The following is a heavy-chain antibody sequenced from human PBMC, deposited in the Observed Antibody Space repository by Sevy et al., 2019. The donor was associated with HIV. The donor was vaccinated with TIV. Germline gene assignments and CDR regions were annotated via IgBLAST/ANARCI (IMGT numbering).Heavy chain of an antibody. CDR3: AGEGCSRRRDY. J-gene: IGHJ4*02. CDR2: ISFDGGKI. CDR1: GFAIYEYS. V-gene: IGHV3-23*01. D-gene: IGHD2-8*01. Sequence: GGSLRLSCAASGFAIYEYSMSWIRQAPGKGLEWVATISFDGGKIYYADPVKGRFTISYDNSKNSFYLQMDNLTVEDTALYYCAGEGCSRRRDYWGQGTRVTVSS.